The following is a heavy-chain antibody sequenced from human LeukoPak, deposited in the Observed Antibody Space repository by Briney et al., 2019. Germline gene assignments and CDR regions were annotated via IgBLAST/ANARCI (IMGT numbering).Heavy chain of an antibody. J-gene: IGHJ4*02. V-gene: IGHV3-33*01. CDR2: IQYDRSIE. CDR3: ARDSCGSPSCFDY. Sequence: GGSLSLSCTASGFTFSSYGMHWVRQAPGRGLEWVAAIQYDRSIEYYADSVKGRFTISRDQSKNTLFLQVNSLRAEDTAVYYCARDSCGSPSCFDYWGQGTLVTVSS. D-gene: IGHD2-2*01. CDR1: GFTFSSYG.